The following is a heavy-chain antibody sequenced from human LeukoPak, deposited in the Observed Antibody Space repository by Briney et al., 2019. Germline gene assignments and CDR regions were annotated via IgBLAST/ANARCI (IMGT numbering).Heavy chain of an antibody. CDR1: GGSISSYY. CDR3: TRASRGYSYGFAEY. V-gene: IGHV4-59*01. CDR2: MCFGGSS. J-gene: IGHJ4*02. Sequence: PSETLSLTCTVSGGSISSYYWSWIRQPPGKGLEWIGYMCFGGSSNYNPSLKSRVTISIDTSTNQLSLNLNSVTAADTAVYYCTRASRGYSYGFAEYWGQGTLVTVSS. D-gene: IGHD5-18*01.